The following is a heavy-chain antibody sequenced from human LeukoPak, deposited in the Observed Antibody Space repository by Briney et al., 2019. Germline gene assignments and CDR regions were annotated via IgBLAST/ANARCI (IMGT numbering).Heavy chain of an antibody. CDR2: IIPIFGTA. D-gene: IGHD5-18*01. V-gene: IGHV1-69*05. J-gene: IGHJ4*02. CDR1: GGTFSSYA. Sequence: SVKVSCKASGGTFSSYAISWVQQAPGQGLEWMGRIIPIFGTANYAQKFQGRVTITTDESTSTAYMELSSLRSEDTAVYYCARDGDPNTATLDYWGQGTLVTVSS. CDR3: ARDGDPNTATLDY.